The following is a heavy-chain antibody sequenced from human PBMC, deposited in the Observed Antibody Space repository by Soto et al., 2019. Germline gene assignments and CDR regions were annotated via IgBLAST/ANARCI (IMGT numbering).Heavy chain of an antibody. CDR2: INHSGST. D-gene: IGHD2-2*01. CDR1: GGSFSGYY. V-gene: IGHV4-34*01. CDR3: ARGVKRDIVVVPAARNWFDP. Sequence: PSETLSLTCAVYGGSFSGYYWSWIRQPPGKGLEWIGEINHSGSTNYNPSLKSRVTISVDTSKNQFSLKLSSVTAADTAVYYCARGVKRDIVVVPAARNWFDPWGQGTLVTVS. J-gene: IGHJ5*02.